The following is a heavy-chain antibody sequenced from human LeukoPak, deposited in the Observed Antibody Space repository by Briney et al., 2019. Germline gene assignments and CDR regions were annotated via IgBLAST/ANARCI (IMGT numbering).Heavy chain of an antibody. J-gene: IGHJ4*02. Sequence: GASVKVSCKVSRYTFTYYYIHWVRQAPGQGLEWMGWINPNSGGTNYAQKFQGRVTMTRDTSINTAYMELNRLTSDDTALYYCAGYTNNWYLGGYWGQGTLVAVSS. CDR2: INPNSGGT. D-gene: IGHD6-13*01. V-gene: IGHV1-2*02. CDR3: AGYTNNWYLGGY. CDR1: RYTFTYYY.